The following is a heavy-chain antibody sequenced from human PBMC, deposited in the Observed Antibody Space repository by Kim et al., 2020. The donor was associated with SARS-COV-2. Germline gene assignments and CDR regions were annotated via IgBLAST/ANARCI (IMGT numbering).Heavy chain of an antibody. V-gene: IGHV4-4*07. Sequence: SETLSLTCTVSGGSISSYYWSWIRQPAGKGLEWIGRIYTSGRTNYNPSLKSRVTMSVDTSKNQFSLKLRSVTAADTAVYYCARDVGELSTGTVVDPASNRKSGFDYWGQGTLVTVSS. J-gene: IGHJ4*02. CDR1: GGSISSYY. CDR3: ARDVGELSTGTVVDPASNRKSGFDY. CDR2: IYTSGRT. D-gene: IGHD3-10*01.